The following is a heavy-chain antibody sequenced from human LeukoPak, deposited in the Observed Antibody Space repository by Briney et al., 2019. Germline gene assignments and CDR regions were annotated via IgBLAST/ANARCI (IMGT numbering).Heavy chain of an antibody. V-gene: IGHV4-34*01. D-gene: IGHD3-9*01. J-gene: IGHJ4*02. CDR2: INHSGST. Sequence: RAGGSLRVSCAASGFNFSTYGMNWVRQPPGKGLEWIGEINHSGSTNYNPSIKSRATISVDTSKNQFSLKLSSVTAADTAVYYCVRGEKAGYDILTGRTPGGQGTLVTVSS. CDR1: GFNFSTYG. CDR3: VRGEKAGYDILTGRTP.